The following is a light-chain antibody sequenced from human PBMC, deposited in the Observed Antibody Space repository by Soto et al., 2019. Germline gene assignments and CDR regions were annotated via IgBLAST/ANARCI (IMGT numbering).Light chain of an antibody. CDR3: MQGTHWLFT. Sequence: EVVMTQSPLSLPVTLGQPASISCKSTQGLVYSDGNIYLNWFHQRPGQSPRRLIHKISDRDSGVPDRFSGSGSGTDFTLEISRVEAEDVGIYYCMQGTHWLFTFGQGTKLEIK. CDR2: KIS. V-gene: IGKV2-30*01. CDR1: QGLVYSDGNIY. J-gene: IGKJ2*01.